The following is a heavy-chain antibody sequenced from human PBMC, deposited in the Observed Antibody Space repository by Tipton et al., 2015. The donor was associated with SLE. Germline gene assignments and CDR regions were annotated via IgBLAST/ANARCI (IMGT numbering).Heavy chain of an antibody. CDR2: ISYSGST. CDR1: NVSISSSNSY. CDR3: ARRSDYSGSGSSWAFDI. V-gene: IGHV4-39*01. Sequence: TLSLTCTVSNVSISSSNSYWGWIRQPPGEGLELIGTISYSGSTYYNPSLKSRVTISVDTSKNQFSLKLSSVTAADTAVYYCARRSDYSGSGSSWAFDIWGQGTMVTVSS. J-gene: IGHJ3*02. D-gene: IGHD3-10*01.